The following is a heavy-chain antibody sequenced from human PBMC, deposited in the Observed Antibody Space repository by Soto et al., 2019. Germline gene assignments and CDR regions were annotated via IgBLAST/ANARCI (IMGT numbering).Heavy chain of an antibody. Sequence: QVQLQESGPGLVKPSQTLSLTCTVSGGSINSGGYCWSWIRQHPGKGLDWIGCISYGGSTSYNPSLKSLVTLSVDTSKNQFSLKLTSVTAADTAVYYCSRGILVWGQGAIITVSS. CDR3: SRGILV. CDR2: ISYGGST. D-gene: IGHD5-18*01. V-gene: IGHV4-31*01. J-gene: IGHJ4*02. CDR1: GGSINSGGYC.